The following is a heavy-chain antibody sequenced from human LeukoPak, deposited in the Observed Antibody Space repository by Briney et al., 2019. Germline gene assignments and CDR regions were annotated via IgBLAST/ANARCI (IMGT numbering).Heavy chain of an antibody. CDR1: GFTFSSYS. CDR3: ARDQTVVVVAAFDI. Sequence: GGSLRLSCAASGFTFSSYSMNWVRQAPGKGLEWVSSISSSSSYIYYADSVKGRFTISRDNAKNSLYLQMNSLRAEDTAVYYCARDQTVVVVAAFDIWGQGTMVTVSS. D-gene: IGHD2-15*01. CDR2: ISSSSSYI. J-gene: IGHJ3*02. V-gene: IGHV3-21*01.